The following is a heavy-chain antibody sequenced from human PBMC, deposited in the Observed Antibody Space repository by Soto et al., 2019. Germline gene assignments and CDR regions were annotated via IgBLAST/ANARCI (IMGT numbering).Heavy chain of an antibody. CDR1: GFTFSSYA. CDR2: ISYDGSNK. V-gene: IGHV3-30-3*01. CDR3: ARDYCSRTSCLGMDV. D-gene: IGHD2-2*01. Sequence: GGSLRLSCAASGFTFSSYAIHWVRQAPGKGLEWVAVISYDGSNKYYADSVKGRFTISRDNSKNTLDLQMDSLRTEDTAVYYCARDYCSRTSCLGMDVWGQGTAVTVSS. J-gene: IGHJ6*02.